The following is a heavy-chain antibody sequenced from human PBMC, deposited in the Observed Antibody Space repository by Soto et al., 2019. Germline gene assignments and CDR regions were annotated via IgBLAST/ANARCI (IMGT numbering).Heavy chain of an antibody. D-gene: IGHD3-16*01. Sequence: QVQLVQSGAEVQKPGSSVNVSCKASGDTPSTYAISWVRQAPGQGLEWMGGIIPILGTPNYAQRFQGRITISADTSTRTTYMELNSVTSDATAVFYCAILGLDVDSWGQGTLVIVSS. CDR1: GDTPSTYA. V-gene: IGHV1-69*14. CDR3: AILGLDVDS. J-gene: IGHJ4*02. CDR2: IIPILGTP.